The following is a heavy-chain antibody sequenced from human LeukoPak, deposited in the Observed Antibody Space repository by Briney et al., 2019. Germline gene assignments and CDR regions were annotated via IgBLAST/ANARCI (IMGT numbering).Heavy chain of an antibody. Sequence: GGSLRLSCAASGFTFSSYGMHWVRQAPGKGLEWVAVISYDGSNKYYADSVKGRFTISRDNSKNTLYLQMNSLRAEDTAVYYCAKDLTSTTTGFDYWGQGTLVTVSS. CDR1: GFTFSSYG. V-gene: IGHV3-30*18. CDR3: AKDLTSTTTGFDY. CDR2: ISYDGSNK. J-gene: IGHJ4*02. D-gene: IGHD4-11*01.